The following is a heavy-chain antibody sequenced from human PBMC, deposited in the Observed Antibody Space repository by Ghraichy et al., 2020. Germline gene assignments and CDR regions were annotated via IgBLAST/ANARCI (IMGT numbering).Heavy chain of an antibody. J-gene: IGHJ3*02. D-gene: IGHD3-22*01. CDR2: ISGSGGSK. CDR3: AKDWPLDYYDSSGYIAYAFDI. Sequence: GGSLRLSCAASGFTFSSYAMSWVRQAPGKGLEWVSAISGSGGSKYYADSVKGRFTISRDNSKNTLYLQMNSLRAEDTAVYYCAKDWPLDYYDSSGYIAYAFDIWGQGTMVTVSS. CDR1: GFTFSSYA. V-gene: IGHV3-23*01.